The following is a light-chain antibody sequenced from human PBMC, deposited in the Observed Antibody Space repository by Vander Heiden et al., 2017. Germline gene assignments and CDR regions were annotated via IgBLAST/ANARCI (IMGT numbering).Light chain of an antibody. Sequence: QSALTQPASGSGSRGPAMTISCTGTCSAVVGYNYVSWYQQHPGKAPKLMIYEVSNRPSGVSNRFSGSKSGNTASLTISGLQAEDEADYYCSSYTSSSTPYVFGTGTKVTVL. CDR3: SSYTSSSTPYV. J-gene: IGLJ1*01. V-gene: IGLV2-14*01. CDR2: EVS. CDR1: CSAVVGYNY.